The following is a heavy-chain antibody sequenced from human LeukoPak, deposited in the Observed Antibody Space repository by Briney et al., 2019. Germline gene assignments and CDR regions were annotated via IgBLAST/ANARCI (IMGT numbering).Heavy chain of an antibody. Sequence: EASVKVSCKASGGTFSSYAITWVRQAPGQGLEWMGRIIPILGIATYAQNLQGRVTITADKSTSTAYMELGSLRSEATAVYYCARDLVVSCSSTSCSVAPSDFWGQGTLVTVSS. V-gene: IGHV1-69*04. D-gene: IGHD2-2*01. CDR2: IIPILGIA. CDR1: GGTFSSYA. J-gene: IGHJ4*02. CDR3: ARDLVVSCSSTSCSVAPSDF.